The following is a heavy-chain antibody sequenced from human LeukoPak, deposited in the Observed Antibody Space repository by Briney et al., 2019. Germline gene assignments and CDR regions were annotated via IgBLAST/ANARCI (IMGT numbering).Heavy chain of an antibody. J-gene: IGHJ4*02. V-gene: IGHV1-2*06. Sequence: ASVKVSCKASGFTFTDYYLHWVRQAPGQGLEWMGRIILNGGATNCAQKFQGRVTLTRDTSISTAYMELSRQTSDDTAVYYCATDGGNHNFNYWGQGTLVTVSS. CDR3: ATDGGNHNFNY. CDR2: IILNGGAT. D-gene: IGHD1-14*01. CDR1: GFTFTDYY.